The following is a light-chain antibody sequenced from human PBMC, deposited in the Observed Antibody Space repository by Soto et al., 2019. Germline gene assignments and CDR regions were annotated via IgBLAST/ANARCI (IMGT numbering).Light chain of an antibody. CDR3: AAWDDSLNGYV. Sequence: HSLIPQPPSASGTPGQRVSIFCSGSSSNIGGNTVNWYQQVPGTAPKLLIYSEDQLPSGVPDRFSGSKSATSASLAISGLQSEDEADYYCAAWDDSLNGYVFGTGTKVTVL. V-gene: IGLV1-44*01. J-gene: IGLJ1*01. CDR1: SSNIGGNT. CDR2: SED.